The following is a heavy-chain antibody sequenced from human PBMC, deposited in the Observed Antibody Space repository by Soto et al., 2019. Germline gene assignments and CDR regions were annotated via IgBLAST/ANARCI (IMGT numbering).Heavy chain of an antibody. CDR1: GGSISSYY. Sequence: ASETLSLTCTVSGGSISSYYWSWIRQPPGKGLEWIGYIYYSGSTNYNPSLKSRVTISVDTSKNQFSLKLSSVTAADTAVYYCARDSPKHDYGFTFDPWGQGTLVTVSS. J-gene: IGHJ5*02. V-gene: IGHV4-59*01. D-gene: IGHD4-17*01. CDR3: ARDSPKHDYGFTFDP. CDR2: IYYSGST.